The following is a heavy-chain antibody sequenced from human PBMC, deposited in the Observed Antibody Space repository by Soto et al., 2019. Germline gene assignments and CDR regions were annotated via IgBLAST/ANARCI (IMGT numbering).Heavy chain of an antibody. J-gene: IGHJ4*02. Sequence: GGSLRLSCAASGFTFSSYSMNWVRQAPGKGLEWVSSISSSSSYIYYADSVKGRFTISRDNAKNSLYLQMNSLRAEETAVYYCARDLRYNWNDREYYFDYWGQGTLVTVSS. CDR3: ARDLRYNWNDREYYFDY. CDR2: ISSSSSYI. D-gene: IGHD1-1*01. V-gene: IGHV3-21*01. CDR1: GFTFSSYS.